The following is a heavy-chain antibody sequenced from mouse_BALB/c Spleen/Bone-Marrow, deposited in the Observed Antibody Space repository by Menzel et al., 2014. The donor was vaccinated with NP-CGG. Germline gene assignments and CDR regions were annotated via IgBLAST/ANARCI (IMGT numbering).Heavy chain of an antibody. CDR2: IDPANDNI. CDR1: GFNIKEYY. J-gene: IGHJ3*01. V-gene: IGHV14-3*02. D-gene: IGHD1-1*01. CDR3: ANYYYGSSYGFAY. Sequence: EVMLVESGAELVRSGASVQLSCTASGFNIKEYYMQWVKQRPEQGLDWIGRIDPANDNIKYDPKFQGKATITADTSSNTAYLQLSSLTSEDTAVYYCANYYYGSSYGFAYWGQGNLVTVSA.